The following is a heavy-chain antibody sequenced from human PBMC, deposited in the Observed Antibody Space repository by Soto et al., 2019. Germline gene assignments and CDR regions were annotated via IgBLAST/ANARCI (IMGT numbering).Heavy chain of an antibody. J-gene: IGHJ5*02. D-gene: IGHD3-22*01. V-gene: IGHV4-59*01. CDR3: AREGSPKCYYDSSDGWFDP. CDR1: GGSISSYY. CDR2: IYYSGST. Sequence: SETLSLTCTVSGGSISSYYWSWIRQPPGKGLEWIGYIYYSGSTNYNPSLKSRVTISVDTSKNQFSLKLSSVTAADTAVYYCAREGSPKCYYDSSDGWFDPWGQGTLVTVSS.